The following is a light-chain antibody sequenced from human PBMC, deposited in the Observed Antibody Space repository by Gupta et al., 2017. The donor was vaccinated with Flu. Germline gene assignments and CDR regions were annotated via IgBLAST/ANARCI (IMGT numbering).Light chain of an antibody. J-gene: IGKJ5*01. CDR3: QQRSNRPIT. Sequence: EIVLTQSPATLSLSPGESATLSCRASETIRTHLIWHQQKPGQAPRVLIHDASNRATGVPARFSGSGSGTDFTLTISSLEPEEFAVYYCQQRSNRPITFGQGTRLEIK. V-gene: IGKV3-11*01. CDR2: DAS. CDR1: ETIRTH.